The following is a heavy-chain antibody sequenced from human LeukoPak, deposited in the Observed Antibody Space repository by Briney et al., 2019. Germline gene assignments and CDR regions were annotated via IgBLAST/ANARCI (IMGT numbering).Heavy chain of an antibody. Sequence: GGSLRLSCAASGFTFSGYAMSWVRQAPGKGLEGFSAISGSGGSTYYADSVKGRFAISRDNSINTLYLQMNSLRAEDTAVYYCAKDPLGEYSYGYAIDYWGQGTLVTVSS. CDR1: GFTFSGYA. CDR3: AKDPLGEYSYGYAIDY. J-gene: IGHJ4*02. D-gene: IGHD5-18*01. V-gene: IGHV3-23*01. CDR2: ISGSGGST.